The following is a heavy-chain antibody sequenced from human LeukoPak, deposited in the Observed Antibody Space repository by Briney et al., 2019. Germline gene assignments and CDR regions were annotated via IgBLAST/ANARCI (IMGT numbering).Heavy chain of an antibody. CDR3: AKIVLDGWYFDY. Sequence: GGSLRLSCAASGFTFSSYAMSWVRQAPGKGLEWVSAISGSGGSTYYADSVKGRFAISRDNSKNTLYLQMNSLRAEDTAVYYCAKIVLDGWYFDYWGQGTLVTVSS. J-gene: IGHJ4*02. CDR2: ISGSGGST. V-gene: IGHV3-23*01. D-gene: IGHD3-3*01. CDR1: GFTFSSYA.